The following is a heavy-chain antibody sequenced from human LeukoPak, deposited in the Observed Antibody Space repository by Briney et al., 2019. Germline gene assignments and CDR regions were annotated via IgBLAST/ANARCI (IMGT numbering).Heavy chain of an antibody. V-gene: IGHV1-69*13. CDR1: GGTFTSYA. J-gene: IGHJ5*02. Sequence: SVKVSCKTSGGTFTSYAITWVRQAPGLGLEWMGKIIPISGTTNYAQKFQGRVTFTADESTSTAYMELSSLRSEDTALYYCARKLRLGGNWFDPWGQGTLVTVSS. D-gene: IGHD1-26*01. CDR2: IIPISGTT. CDR3: ARKLRLGGNWFDP.